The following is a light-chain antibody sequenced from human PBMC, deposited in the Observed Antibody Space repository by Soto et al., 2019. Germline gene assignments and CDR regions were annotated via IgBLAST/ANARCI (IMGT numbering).Light chain of an antibody. Sequence: EIVLTQSPNTLSLSPGERATLSCRASQSVSSGYLAWYQQKPGQAPRLLIYGASSRATGIPDRFSGSGSGTDFTGTDVTLTISRLEPDYFAVDYCHQYGGSPTWTFGQGTKVEIK. CDR3: HQYGGSPTWT. J-gene: IGKJ1*01. CDR1: QSVSSGY. CDR2: GAS. V-gene: IGKV3-20*01.